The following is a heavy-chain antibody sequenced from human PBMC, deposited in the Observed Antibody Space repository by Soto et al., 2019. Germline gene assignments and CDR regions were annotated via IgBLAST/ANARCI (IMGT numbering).Heavy chain of an antibody. J-gene: IGHJ4*02. D-gene: IGHD6-19*01. CDR3: ANQLKRLYSGWLKFAIDY. V-gene: IGHV3-30*18. Sequence: PGGSLRLSCAASGFTFSSYGMHWVRQAPGKGLEWVAVISYDGSNKYYADSVKGRFTISRDNSKNTLYLQMNSLRAEDTAVYYCANQLKRLYSGWLKFAIDYWGQGTLVTVSS. CDR1: GFTFSSYG. CDR2: ISYDGSNK.